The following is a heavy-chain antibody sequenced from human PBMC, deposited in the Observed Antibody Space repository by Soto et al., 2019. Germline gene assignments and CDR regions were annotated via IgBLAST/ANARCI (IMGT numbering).Heavy chain of an antibody. CDR1: GCSISSSNW. J-gene: IGHJ4*02. Sequence: QVQLQESGPGLVKPSGTLSLTCAVSGCSISSSNWWSWVRQPPGKGLEWMGEIYHSGNPNYNPSLRSRVTMAVDKSRNQFSLKLSSVTAADTAVYYCARRWGEGRVDYGGKGTLVTVSS. CDR2: IYHSGNP. D-gene: IGHD3-10*01. CDR3: ARRWGEGRVDY. V-gene: IGHV4-4*02.